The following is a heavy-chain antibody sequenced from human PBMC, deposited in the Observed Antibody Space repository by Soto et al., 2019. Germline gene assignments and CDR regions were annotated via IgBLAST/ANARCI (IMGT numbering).Heavy chain of an antibody. D-gene: IGHD1-26*01. Sequence: SQTLSLTGGISGDSVSSNSAAWNWLRQSPSRGLEWLGRTYYRSKWYNDYAVSVESRTTINPDTSKNHFSLQLNFVTPEDTAGYFCARGEQYSGRIFDYWGQGTLVTV. J-gene: IGHJ4*02. V-gene: IGHV6-1*01. CDR2: TYYRSKWYN. CDR1: GDSVSSNSAA. CDR3: ARGEQYSGRIFDY.